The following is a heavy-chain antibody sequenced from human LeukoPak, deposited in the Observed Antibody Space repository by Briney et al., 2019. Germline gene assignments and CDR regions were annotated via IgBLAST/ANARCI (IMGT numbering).Heavy chain of an antibody. V-gene: IGHV1-2*02. D-gene: IGHD6-6*01. CDR3: ARTFVSSAHYYFDY. Sequence: GASVKVSCKASGYTFTGYYMHWVRQAPGQGLEWMGWINPNSGGTNYAQRFQGKVTMTRDTSISTAYMDLSRLRSEDTAVYYCARTFVSSAHYYFDYWGQGTLVTVSS. CDR2: INPNSGGT. J-gene: IGHJ4*02. CDR1: GYTFTGYY.